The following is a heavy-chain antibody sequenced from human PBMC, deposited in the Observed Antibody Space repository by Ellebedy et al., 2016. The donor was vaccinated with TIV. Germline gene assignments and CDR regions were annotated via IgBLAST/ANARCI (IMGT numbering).Heavy chain of an antibody. V-gene: IGHV5-10-1*01. CDR3: ARHVGGTVRGLFILEWFFDL. J-gene: IGHJ2*01. CDR1: GYNFTNYW. D-gene: IGHD3-10*01. CDR2: IDPTDSYT. Sequence: GESLKISXEGSGYNFTNYWITWVRQLPGKGLEWVGRIDPTDSYTYYSPSFRGHVTISADKSVSTAYLQLNNLKASDTAMYYCARHVGGTVRGLFILEWFFDLWGRGTLVTVSS.